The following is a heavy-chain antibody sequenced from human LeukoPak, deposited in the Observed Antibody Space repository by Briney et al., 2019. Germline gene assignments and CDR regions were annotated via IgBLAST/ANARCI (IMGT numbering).Heavy chain of an antibody. CDR2: INPNSGGT. D-gene: IGHD3-22*01. CDR1: GYTFTGYY. Sequence: APVKVSCKASGYTFTGYYMHWVRQAPGQGLEWMGWINPNSGGTNYAQKFQGRVTMTRDTSISTAYMELSRLRSDDTAVYYCARADSRDYYFDYWGQGTLVTVSS. CDR3: ARADSRDYYFDY. V-gene: IGHV1-2*02. J-gene: IGHJ4*02.